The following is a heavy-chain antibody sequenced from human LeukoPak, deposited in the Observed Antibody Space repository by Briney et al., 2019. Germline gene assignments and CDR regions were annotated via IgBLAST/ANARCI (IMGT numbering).Heavy chain of an antibody. CDR3: ARPDYGGNRGSFDI. V-gene: IGHV1-46*01. CDR2: INPSGGST. Sequence: GPSVNLSCKASGYTFTSYYMPWVRQAPGPGLEWMGIINPSGGSTSYAQKFQGRVTMTRDTSTSTAYMELRSLRSDDTAVYYCARPDYGGNRGSFDIWGQGTMVTVSS. CDR1: GYTFTSYY. J-gene: IGHJ3*02. D-gene: IGHD4-23*01.